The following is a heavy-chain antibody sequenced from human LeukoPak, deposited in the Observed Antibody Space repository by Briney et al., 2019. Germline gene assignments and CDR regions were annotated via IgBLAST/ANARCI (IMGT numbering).Heavy chain of an antibody. Sequence: GGSLRLSCAASGFTFSSYSMNWARQAPGKGLEWVSYISSSGRTIYYADSVRGRFTISRDNAKNSLYLQMNSLRAEDTALYYCATDLSDDYVVDYCDQGHLVTVSS. CDR2: ISSSGRTI. CDR1: GFTFSSYS. D-gene: IGHD3-16*01. CDR3: ATDLSDDYVVDY. V-gene: IGHV3-48*01. J-gene: IGHJ4*02.